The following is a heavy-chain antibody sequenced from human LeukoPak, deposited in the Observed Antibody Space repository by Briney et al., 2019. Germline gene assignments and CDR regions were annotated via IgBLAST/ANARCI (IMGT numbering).Heavy chain of an antibody. Sequence: ASVKVSCKASGYTFTSYDINWVRQATGQGLEWMGWMNPDSGNTGYAQKFQGRVTMTRDTSISTVYVELSSLRSEDTAVYYCARSGFSNTFPPDYWGQGTLVTVSS. CDR1: GYTFTSYD. CDR2: MNPDSGNT. D-gene: IGHD2/OR15-2a*01. J-gene: IGHJ4*02. V-gene: IGHV1-8*01. CDR3: ARSGFSNTFPPDY.